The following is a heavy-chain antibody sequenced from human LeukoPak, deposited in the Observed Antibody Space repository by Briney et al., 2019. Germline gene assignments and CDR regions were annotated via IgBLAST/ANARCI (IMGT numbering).Heavy chain of an antibody. J-gene: IGHJ3*02. V-gene: IGHV3-30*18. CDR3: AKPYDSSGYPPPLI. D-gene: IGHD3-22*01. Sequence: GGSLRLSCAASGFTFSSYGMHRVRQAPGKGLEWVAVISYDGSNKYYADSVKGRFTISRDNSKNTLYLQMNSLRAEDTAVYYCAKPYDSSGYPPPLIWGQGTMVTVSS. CDR2: ISYDGSNK. CDR1: GFTFSSYG.